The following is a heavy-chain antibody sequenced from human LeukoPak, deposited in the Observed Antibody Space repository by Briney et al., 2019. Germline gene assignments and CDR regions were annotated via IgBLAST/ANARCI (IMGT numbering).Heavy chain of an antibody. D-gene: IGHD3-22*01. V-gene: IGHV3-33*06. CDR2: IWYDGSNK. CDR3: AKDRQYYYDSRTNAFDI. Sequence: SLRLSCAASGFTFSNYGMHWVRQAPGKGLEWVAVIWYDGSNKYYADSVKGRFTISRDNSKNMLYLQMNSLRAEDTAVYYCAKDRQYYYDSRTNAFDIWGQGTMVTVSS. J-gene: IGHJ3*02. CDR1: GFTFSNYG.